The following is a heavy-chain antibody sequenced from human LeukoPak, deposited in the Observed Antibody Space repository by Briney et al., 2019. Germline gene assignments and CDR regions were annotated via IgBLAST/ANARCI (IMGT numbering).Heavy chain of an antibody. CDR2: IYYSGST. CDR3: ARVYYYDSSGYSDAFDI. V-gene: IGHV4-30-4*01. Sequence: SETVSLTCTVSGGSISSGDYYWSWIRQPPGKGLEWIGYIYYSGSTYYNPSLKSRVTISVDTSKNQFSLKLSSVTAADTAVYYCARVYYYDSSGYSDAFDIWGQGTMVTVSS. CDR1: GGSISSGDYY. D-gene: IGHD3-22*01. J-gene: IGHJ3*02.